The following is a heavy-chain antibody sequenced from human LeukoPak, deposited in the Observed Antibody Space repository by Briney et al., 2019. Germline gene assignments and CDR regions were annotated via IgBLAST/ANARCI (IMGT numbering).Heavy chain of an antibody. Sequence: PSETLSLTCTVSGGSISSYYWGWIRQPPGKGLEWIGSIYYSGSTYYNPSLKSRVTISVDTSKNQFSLKLSSVTAADTAVYYCARVPEDYYYYMDVWGKGTTVTVSS. CDR3: ARVPEDYYYYMDV. J-gene: IGHJ6*03. CDR1: GGSISSYY. V-gene: IGHV4-39*07. CDR2: IYYSGST.